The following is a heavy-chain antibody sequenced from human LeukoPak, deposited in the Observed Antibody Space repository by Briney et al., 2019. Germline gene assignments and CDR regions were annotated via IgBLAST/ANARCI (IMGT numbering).Heavy chain of an antibody. D-gene: IGHD5-18*01. CDR2: ISSSSSYI. V-gene: IGHV3-21*01. J-gene: IGHJ6*03. Sequence: GGSLRLSCAASGFTFSSYSMNRVRQAPGKGLEWVSSISSSSSYIYYADSVKGRFTISRDNAKNSLYLQMNSLRAEDTAVYYCARVGYSYGPTSYYYYMDVWGKGTTVTVSS. CDR1: GFTFSSYS. CDR3: ARVGYSYGPTSYYYYMDV.